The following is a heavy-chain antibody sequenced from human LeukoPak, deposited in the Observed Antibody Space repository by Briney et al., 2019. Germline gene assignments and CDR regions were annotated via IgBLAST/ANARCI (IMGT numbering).Heavy chain of an antibody. CDR1: GFTFSSYG. J-gene: IGHJ4*02. D-gene: IGHD3-22*01. CDR3: AKDYYDGSGYYPDY. Sequence: PGRSLRLSCAASGFTFSSYGMHWVRQAPGKGLEWVAVISYDGSNKYYADSVKGRLTISRDNSKNTLYLQMNSLRAEDTAVYYCAKDYYDGSGYYPDYWGQGTLVTVSS. V-gene: IGHV3-30*18. CDR2: ISYDGSNK.